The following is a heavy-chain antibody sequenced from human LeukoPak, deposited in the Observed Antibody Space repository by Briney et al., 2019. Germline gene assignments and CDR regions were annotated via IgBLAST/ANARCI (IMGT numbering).Heavy chain of an antibody. CDR2: INHSGST. D-gene: IGHD3-10*01. Sequence: PSETLSLTCAVYVGSFSGYYWSWVRQPPGKGLEWIGEINHSGSTNYNSSLKSRVTISVDTSKNQFSLKLSSVTAADTAVYYCARGYYGSGSHCCHMDVWGKGTTITVS. CDR1: VGSFSGYY. J-gene: IGHJ6*03. V-gene: IGHV4-34*01. CDR3: ARGYYGSGSHCCHMDV.